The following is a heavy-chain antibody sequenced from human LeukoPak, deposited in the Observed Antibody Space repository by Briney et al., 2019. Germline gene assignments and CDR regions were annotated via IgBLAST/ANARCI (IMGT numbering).Heavy chain of an antibody. CDR3: ARPTTVTTPNWFDP. D-gene: IGHD4-17*01. Sequence: ASVKVSCKASGYTFTSYGISWVRQAPGQGLEWMGWISAYNGNTNYAQKLQGRVTMTTDTSTSTAYMELRSLRSDDTAVYYCARPTTVTTPNWFDPWGQGTLVTVSS. J-gene: IGHJ5*02. CDR1: GYTFTSYG. V-gene: IGHV1-18*01. CDR2: ISAYNGNT.